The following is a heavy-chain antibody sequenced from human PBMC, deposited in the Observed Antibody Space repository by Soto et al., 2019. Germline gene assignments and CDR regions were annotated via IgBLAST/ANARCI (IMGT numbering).Heavy chain of an antibody. J-gene: IGHJ6*02. V-gene: IGHV4-31*03. Sequence: QVQLQESGPGLVKPSQTLSLTCSVSGVSVSSDIYYWSWIRHHPGKGLEWIGYIHYSGNTYYNPSLGGRVTISLDTSKNHFSLRLRSVTPADTAVYYCARYPVVVVPAANYGLDVWGQGTTVTVSS. CDR1: GVSVSSDIYY. CDR2: IHYSGNT. CDR3: ARYPVVVVPAANYGLDV. D-gene: IGHD2-2*01.